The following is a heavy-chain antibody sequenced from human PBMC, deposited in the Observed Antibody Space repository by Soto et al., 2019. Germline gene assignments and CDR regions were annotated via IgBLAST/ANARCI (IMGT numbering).Heavy chain of an antibody. CDR2: INHSGST. CDR1: GGSFSGYY. V-gene: IGHV4-34*01. Sequence: SETLSLTCAVYGGSFSGYYWSWIRQPPGKGLEWIGEINHSGSTNYNPSLKSRVTISVDTSKNQFSLKLSSVTAADTAVYYCARMAYLGYCSSTSCYLLDVWGKGTTVTVSS. D-gene: IGHD2-2*01. CDR3: ARMAYLGYCSSTSCYLLDV. J-gene: IGHJ6*04.